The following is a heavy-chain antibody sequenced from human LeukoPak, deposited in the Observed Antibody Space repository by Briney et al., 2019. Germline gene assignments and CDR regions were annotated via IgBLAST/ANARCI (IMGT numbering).Heavy chain of an antibody. Sequence: GGSLRLSCAASGFTFSSYGMHWVRQAPGKGLEWVAVISYDGSNKYYADSVKGRFTISRDNSKNTLYLQMNSLRAEDTAVYYCAKDDYGDPGIFDYWGQGTLVTVSS. CDR3: AKDDYGDPGIFDY. CDR1: GFTFSSYG. J-gene: IGHJ4*02. CDR2: ISYDGSNK. D-gene: IGHD4-17*01. V-gene: IGHV3-30*18.